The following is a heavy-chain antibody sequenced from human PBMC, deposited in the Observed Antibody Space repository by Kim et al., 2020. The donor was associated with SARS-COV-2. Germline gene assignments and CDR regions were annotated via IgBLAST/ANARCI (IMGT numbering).Heavy chain of an antibody. CDR3: ARDRAYGDFVFDY. Sequence: APGKGLEWVSVIYSGGSTYYADSVKGRFTISRHNSKNTLYLQMNSLRAEDTAVYYCARDRAYGDFVFDYWGQGTLVTVSS. D-gene: IGHD4-17*01. CDR2: IYSGGST. V-gene: IGHV3-53*04. J-gene: IGHJ4*02.